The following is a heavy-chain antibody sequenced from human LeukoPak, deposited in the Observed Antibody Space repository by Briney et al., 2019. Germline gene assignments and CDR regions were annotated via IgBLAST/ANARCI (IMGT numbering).Heavy chain of an antibody. CDR2: IRSSSSTI. V-gene: IGHV3-48*02. J-gene: IGHJ4*02. CDR3: ARDGIQLWTWAFDY. Sequence: PGGSLRLSCAASGFTFSSYSMNWVRQAPGKGLEWVSYIRSSSSTIYYADSVKGRFTISRDNAKNSLYLQMNSLRDEDTAVYYCARDGIQLWTWAFDYWGQGTLVTVSS. CDR1: GFTFSSYS. D-gene: IGHD5-18*01.